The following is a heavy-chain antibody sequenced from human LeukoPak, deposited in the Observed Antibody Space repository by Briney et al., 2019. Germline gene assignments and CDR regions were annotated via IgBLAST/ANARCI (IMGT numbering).Heavy chain of an antibody. V-gene: IGHV3-30*02. Sequence: GGSLRLSCAAPGFTFSRYGMHWVREAPGKGLEWVAFIRYDGSNKYYADSVKGRFTISRDNSKNTLYLQMNSLRAEDTAVYYCAKDRLERLLDYWGQGTLVSVSS. D-gene: IGHD2-15*01. J-gene: IGHJ4*02. CDR1: GFTFSRYG. CDR2: IRYDGSNK. CDR3: AKDRLERLLDY.